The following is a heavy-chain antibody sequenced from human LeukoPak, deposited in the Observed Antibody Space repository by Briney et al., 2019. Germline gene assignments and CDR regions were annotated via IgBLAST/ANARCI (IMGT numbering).Heavy chain of an antibody. CDR3: AKSGADYSSWFLLPFDY. J-gene: IGHJ4*02. CDR1: GFTVSSNY. V-gene: IGHV3-66*01. Sequence: PGGSLRLSCAASGFTVSSNYMSWVRQAPGKGLEWVSVVYSGGSTHYADSVKGRFTISRDNSRNTLYLQMNSLRAEDTAVYYCAKSGADYSSWFLLPFDYWGEGPVVSVSS. CDR2: VYSGGST. D-gene: IGHD6-13*01.